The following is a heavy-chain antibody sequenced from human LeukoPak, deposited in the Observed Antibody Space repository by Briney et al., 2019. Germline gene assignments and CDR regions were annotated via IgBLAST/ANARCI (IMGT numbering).Heavy chain of an antibody. CDR1: GFTFSSYA. CDR3: AREDHTGYFGG. J-gene: IGHJ3*01. Sequence: GRSLRLSCAASGFTFSSYAMHWVRQAPCKGLEWVAVISYDGSNKYYADSVKGRFTISRDNSKNTLYLQMNSLRAEDTAVYYCAREDHTGYFGGWGQGTMVTVSS. D-gene: IGHD3-3*01. CDR2: ISYDGSNK. V-gene: IGHV3-30-3*01.